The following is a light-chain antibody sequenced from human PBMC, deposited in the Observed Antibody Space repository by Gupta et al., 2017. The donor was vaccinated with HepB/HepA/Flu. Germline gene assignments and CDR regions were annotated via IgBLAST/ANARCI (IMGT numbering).Light chain of an antibody. CDR1: TNNIGNQG. CDR2: RNN. V-gene: IGLV10-54*04. Sequence: QAGLTQPPSVSKGLRQTATLTCTGNTNNIGNQGATWLQQHQGHPPKLLSYRNNNRPSGISERFSASRSGNTASLTITGLLPEDEADYYCSTWDSTLSAVLFSGGTKLTVL. J-gene: IGLJ2*01. CDR3: STWDSTLSAVL.